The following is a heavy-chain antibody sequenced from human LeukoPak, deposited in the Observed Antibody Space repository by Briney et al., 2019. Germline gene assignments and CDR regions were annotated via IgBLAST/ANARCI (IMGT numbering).Heavy chain of an antibody. D-gene: IGHD6-19*01. Sequence: GGSLRLSCAASGFTFSSYWMSWVRQAPGKGLEWVANIKQDGSEKYYVDSVKGRFTISRDNAKNSLYLQMNSLRAEDTAVYYCARDWNWCSSDKVNDYWGQGTLVTVSS. V-gene: IGHV3-7*01. J-gene: IGHJ4*02. CDR3: ARDWNWCSSDKVNDY. CDR1: GFTFSSYW. CDR2: IKQDGSEK.